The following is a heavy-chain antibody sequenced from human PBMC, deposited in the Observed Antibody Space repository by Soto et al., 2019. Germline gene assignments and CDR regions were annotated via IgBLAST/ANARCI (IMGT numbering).Heavy chain of an antibody. V-gene: IGHV5-51*01. D-gene: IGHD4-4*01. Sequence: PGQFLKISCKRSGYTLTDYCISWERQLPGKGLGWMGIIYPGDSDTRYSPSFQGHVTITVDKSTSTAYLQWNTLKASDTAMYYCARQISNFRYYYYAMGVWCQGTTATVAS. CDR3: ARQISNFRYYYYAMGV. CDR1: GYTLTDYC. J-gene: IGHJ6*02. CDR2: IYPGDSDT.